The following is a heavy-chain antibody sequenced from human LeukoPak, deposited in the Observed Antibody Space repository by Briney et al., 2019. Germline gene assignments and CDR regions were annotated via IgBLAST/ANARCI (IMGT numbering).Heavy chain of an antibody. CDR1: GFTFSSYS. D-gene: IGHD3-22*01. J-gene: IGHJ3*02. Sequence: GGSLRLSCAASGFTFSSYSMNWVRQAPGKGLEWVSSISSSSSYIYYADSVKGRFTISRDNAKNSLYLQMNSLRAEDTAVYYCARDKIYDSSGYRGAFDIWGQGTMVTVSS. CDR2: ISSSSSYI. V-gene: IGHV3-21*01. CDR3: ARDKIYDSSGYRGAFDI.